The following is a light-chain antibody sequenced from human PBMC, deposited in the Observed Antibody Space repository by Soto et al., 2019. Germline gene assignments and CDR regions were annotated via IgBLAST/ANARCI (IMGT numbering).Light chain of an antibody. CDR1: QSISSW. J-gene: IGKJ1*01. CDR2: KAS. V-gene: IGKV1-5*03. CDR3: QQYNSKWP. Sequence: DIQRTQSPSTLSASVGDRVTITCRASQSISSWLAWYQQKPGKAPKLLIYKASSLESGVPSRFSGSGSGTEFTLTISSLQPDDFATYYCQQYNSKWPFGQGTKVEIK.